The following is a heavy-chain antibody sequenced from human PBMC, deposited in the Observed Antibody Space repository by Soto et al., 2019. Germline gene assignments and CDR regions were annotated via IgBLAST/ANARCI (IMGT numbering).Heavy chain of an antibody. CDR2: INHSGST. CDR3: ATDDYGDSI. J-gene: IGHJ3*02. V-gene: IGHV4-34*01. D-gene: IGHD4-17*01. CDR1: GGSFSGYY. Sequence: QVQLQQWGAGLLKPSETLSLTCAVYGGSFSGYYWSWIRQPPGKGLEWIGEINHSGSTNYNPAIKSRVTITVDASKNQFSLKLSSVTAADTAVYYCATDDYGDSIWGQGTMVTVSS.